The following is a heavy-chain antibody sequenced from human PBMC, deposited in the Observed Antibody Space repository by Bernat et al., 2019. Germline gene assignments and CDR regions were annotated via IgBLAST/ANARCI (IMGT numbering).Heavy chain of an antibody. J-gene: IGHJ5*02. CDR1: GFTFSSYD. CDR3: ARGGSSQLLESGGDNWFDP. V-gene: IGHV3-13*01. D-gene: IGHD3-3*01. CDR2: IGTAGDT. Sequence: EVQLVESGGGLVQPGGSLRLSCAASGFTFSSYDMHWVRQATGKGLEWVSAIGTAGDTYYPGSVKGRFTISRENAKNSLYLQMNSLRAGDTAVYYCARGGSSQLLESGGDNWFDPWGQGTLVTVSS.